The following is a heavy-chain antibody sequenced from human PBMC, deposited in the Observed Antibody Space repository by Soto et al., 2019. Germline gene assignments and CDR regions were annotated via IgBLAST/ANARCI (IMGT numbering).Heavy chain of an antibody. Sequence: RGESLKISCKGSGYSFTSYWIGWVRQMPGKGLEWMGIIYPGDSDTRYSPSFQGQVTISADKSISTAYLQWSSLKASDTAMYYCASLPSGPHDAFDIWGQGTMVTVSS. CDR3: ASLPSGPHDAFDI. CDR1: GYSFTSYW. J-gene: IGHJ3*02. CDR2: IYPGDSDT. D-gene: IGHD3-10*01. V-gene: IGHV5-51*01.